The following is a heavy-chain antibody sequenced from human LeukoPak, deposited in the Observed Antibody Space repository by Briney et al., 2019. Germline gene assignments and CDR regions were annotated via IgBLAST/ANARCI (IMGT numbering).Heavy chain of an antibody. CDR3: ARDGNYYDSSGPADY. CDR2: INSDGIST. V-gene: IGHV3-74*01. Sequence: GGSLRLSCAASRFTFSRYWMHWVRQAPGKGLVWVSRINSDGISTSYGDSVKGRFTISRDNAKNTLYLQMNRLRAEDTAVYYCARDGNYYDSSGPADYWGQGTLVTVSS. CDR1: RFTFSRYW. D-gene: IGHD3-22*01. J-gene: IGHJ4*02.